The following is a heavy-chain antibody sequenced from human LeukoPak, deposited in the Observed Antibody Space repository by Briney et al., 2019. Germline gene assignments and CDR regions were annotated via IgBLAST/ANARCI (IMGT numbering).Heavy chain of an antibody. D-gene: IGHD6-13*01. CDR1: GFTVSSNY. J-gene: IGHJ6*02. CDR3: ARDLGVRGGAAAGRPYYYYYAMDV. V-gene: IGHV3-53*01. CDR2: VYRAGRT. Sequence: PGGSLRLSCAASGFTVSSNYMSWVRQAPGKGLEWVSVVYRAGRTYYADSMKGRFTISRDNSKNTMYLQMNSLRAEDTAVYYCARDLGVRGGAAAGRPYYYYYAMDVWGQGTTVTVSS.